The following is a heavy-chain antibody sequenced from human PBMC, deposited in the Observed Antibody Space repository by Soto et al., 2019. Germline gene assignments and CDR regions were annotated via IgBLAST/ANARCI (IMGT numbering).Heavy chain of an antibody. J-gene: IGHJ4*02. CDR2: IDPSDSYT. V-gene: IGHV5-10-1*01. D-gene: IGHD3-10*01. Sequence: GESLKISCKGSGYNFRNYWIGWVRQMPGKGLEWMGRIDPSDSYTNYSPSFQGHVTISADKSISTAYLQWSSLKASDTAMYYCARHFYYGSGSRIIYYFDYWGQGTLVTVSS. CDR3: ARHFYYGSGSRIIYYFDY. CDR1: GYNFRNYW.